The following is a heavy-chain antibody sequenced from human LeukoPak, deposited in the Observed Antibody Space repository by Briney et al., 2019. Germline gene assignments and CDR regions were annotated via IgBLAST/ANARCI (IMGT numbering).Heavy chain of an antibody. CDR2: IIPIFGTA. CDR1: GGTFSSYA. D-gene: IGHD4-17*01. CDR3: ARAADYGDYHDAFDI. Sequence: ASVKVSCKASGGTFSSYAISWVRQAPGQGLEWMGRIIPIFGTANYAQKFQGRVTITTDESTSTAYMELSSLRSEDTAAYYCARAADYGDYHDAFDIWGQGTMVTVSS. J-gene: IGHJ3*02. V-gene: IGHV1-69*05.